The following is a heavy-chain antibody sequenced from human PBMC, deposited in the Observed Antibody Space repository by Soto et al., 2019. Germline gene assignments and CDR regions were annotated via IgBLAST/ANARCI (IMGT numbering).Heavy chain of an antibody. CDR3: ARDAPGPVVPTPYNWFDP. J-gene: IGHJ5*02. CDR2: IWYDGSNK. Sequence: QVQLVESGGGVVQPGRSLRLSCAASGFTFSSYGMHWVRQAPGKGLEWVAVIWYDGSNKYYADSVKGRFTISRDNSKNTLYLQMNSLRAEDTAVHYRARDAPGPVVPTPYNWFDPWGQGTLVTVSS. V-gene: IGHV3-33*01. CDR1: GFTFSSYG.